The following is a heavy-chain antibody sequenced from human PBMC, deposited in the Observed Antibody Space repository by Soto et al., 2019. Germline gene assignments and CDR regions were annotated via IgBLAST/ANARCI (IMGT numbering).Heavy chain of an antibody. CDR1: GGSIRGGDYY. CDR2: IFYSGNS. D-gene: IGHD3-10*01. J-gene: IGHJ4*02. Sequence: QVQLQESGPGLVKPSQTLSLTCTVSGGSIRGGDYYWSWIRQHPGKGLEWIGYIFYSGNSFYNPSLKNGVTISVDTSKNQFSLQLSSVTAADTAIYYCARLSSLYYNSDYGGYYFDYWGQGTLVSVSS. CDR3: ARLSSLYYNSDYGGYYFDY. V-gene: IGHV4-31*03.